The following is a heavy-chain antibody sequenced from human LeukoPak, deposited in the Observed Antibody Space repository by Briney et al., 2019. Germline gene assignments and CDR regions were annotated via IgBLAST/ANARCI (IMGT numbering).Heavy chain of an antibody. CDR1: GFTFSNYG. V-gene: IGHV3-30*02. Sequence: PGGSLRLSCAVSGFTFSNYGMHWVRQAPGKGLEWVAFIWYDGSNRYYADSVKGRFTISRDNSENTLFLQMSSLRTEDTAVYYCAKDPLGFCTRATCRYLDSWGQGTLVTVSS. CDR2: IWYDGSNR. CDR3: AKDPLGFCTRATCRYLDS. D-gene: IGHD2-8*01. J-gene: IGHJ4*02.